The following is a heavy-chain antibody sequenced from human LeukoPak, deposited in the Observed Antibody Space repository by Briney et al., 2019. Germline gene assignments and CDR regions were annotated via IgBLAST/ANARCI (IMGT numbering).Heavy chain of an antibody. CDR3: ARDGHTYYDFWSGYSRIPNFDY. CDR1: GGSISSSSYY. D-gene: IGHD3-3*01. V-gene: IGHV3-21*01. J-gene: IGHJ4*02. Sequence: ETLSLTCTVSGGSISSSSYYWDWIRQAPGKGLEWVSSISSSSSYIYYADSVKGRFTISRDNAKNSLYLQMNSLRAEDTAVYYCARDGHTYYDFWSGYSRIPNFDYWGQGTLVTVSS. CDR2: ISSSSSYI.